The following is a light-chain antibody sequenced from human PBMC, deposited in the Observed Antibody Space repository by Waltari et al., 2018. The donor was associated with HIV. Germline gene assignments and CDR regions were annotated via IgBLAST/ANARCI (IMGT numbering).Light chain of an antibody. CDR2: DFS. CDR1: DIDIGTYNL. Sequence: QSALTQPASVSGNPGQSVTITCTGTDIDIGTYNLVFWFQQHPGKSPKLLIYDFSKRPSGVASRFSGSKSGYFASLTISGLLTEDESSYYCLTYVSKTSTWQFGGGTYLTV. J-gene: IGLJ3*02. V-gene: IGLV2-23*02. CDR3: LTYVSKTSTWQ.